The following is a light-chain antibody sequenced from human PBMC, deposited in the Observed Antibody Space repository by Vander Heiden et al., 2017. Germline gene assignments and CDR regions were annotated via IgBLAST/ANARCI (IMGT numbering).Light chain of an antibody. CDR1: QGISSW. J-gene: IGKJ4*01. Sequence: DIQMTQSTSSVFASVGDRVTVTKSFNSQGISSWLAWYQQKPGKAPKLLIYAASSLQSGVPSRFSGSGSGTDFTLTISSLQPEDFATYYCQQANSFPLTFGGGTKVEIK. V-gene: IGKV1-12*01. CDR2: AAS. CDR3: QQANSFPLT.